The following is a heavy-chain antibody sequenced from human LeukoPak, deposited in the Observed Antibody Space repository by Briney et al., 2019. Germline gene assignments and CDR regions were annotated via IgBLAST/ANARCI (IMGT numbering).Heavy chain of an antibody. D-gene: IGHD3-16*01. CDR3: ARHNYDTTDPWDS. CDR1: GGSISGSSYY. J-gene: IGHJ4*02. V-gene: IGHV4-39*01. Sequence: PSETLSLTCTVSGGSISGSSYYWGWIRQPPGKGLEWIGSIYYSGSTYYNPSLKSRVTISVDTSKNQFSLKVTSVNAADTAVYYCARHNYDTTDPWDSWGQGTLVTVSS. CDR2: IYYSGST.